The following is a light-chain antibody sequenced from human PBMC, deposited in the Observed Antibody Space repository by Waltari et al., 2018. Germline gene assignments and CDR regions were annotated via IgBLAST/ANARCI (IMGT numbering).Light chain of an antibody. CDR1: QSVGRT. V-gene: IGKV3-20*01. Sequence: EIVLTQSPGTLSLSPGERAIVSCRASQSVGRTLAWYPQKPGQAPRLLIYGTSNRATGIPDRFIGSGSGTEFSLTISGLEPEDSAVYYCQHYLRLPVAFGQGTKVEIK. CDR3: QHYLRLPVA. CDR2: GTS. J-gene: IGKJ1*01.